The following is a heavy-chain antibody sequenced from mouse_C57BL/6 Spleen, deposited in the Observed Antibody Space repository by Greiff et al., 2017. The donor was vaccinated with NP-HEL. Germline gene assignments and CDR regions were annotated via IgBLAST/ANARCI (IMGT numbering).Heavy chain of an antibody. V-gene: IGHV1-26*01. CDR3: ARSNYGSSYGGAMDY. Sequence: VQLQQSGPELVKPGASVKISCKASGYTFTDYYMNWVKQSHGKSLEWIGDINPNNGGTSYNQKFKGKATLTVDKSSSTAYMELRSLTSEDSAVYYCARSNYGSSYGGAMDYWGQGTSVTVSS. CDR1: GYTFTDYY. D-gene: IGHD1-1*01. CDR2: INPNNGGT. J-gene: IGHJ4*01.